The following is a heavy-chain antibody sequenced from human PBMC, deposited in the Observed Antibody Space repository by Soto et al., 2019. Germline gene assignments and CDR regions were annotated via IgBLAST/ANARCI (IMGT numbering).Heavy chain of an antibody. Sequence: QVQLVESGGGVVQPGRSLRLSCAASGFTFSSYGMHWVRQAPGKGLEWVAVISYDGSNKYYADSVKGRFTISRDNAKNTLYLQMNSLRAEDTAVYYCAKALSPFLTGYYKYYFDYWGQGTLVTVSS. CDR2: ISYDGSNK. V-gene: IGHV3-30*18. J-gene: IGHJ4*02. D-gene: IGHD3-9*01. CDR3: AKALSPFLTGYYKYYFDY. CDR1: GFTFSSYG.